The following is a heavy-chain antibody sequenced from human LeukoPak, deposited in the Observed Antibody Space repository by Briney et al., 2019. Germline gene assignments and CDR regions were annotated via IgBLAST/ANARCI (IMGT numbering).Heavy chain of an antibody. CDR2: IGISSNKI. V-gene: IGHV3-21*01. Sequence: GGSLRLSCAASGFTLRSYTMNWVRQAPGKGLEWVSSIGISSNKIYYADSVKGRFTISRDNAKNSLYLQMNSLRADDTAMYYCARDHYGDYIVDYWGQGALVTVSS. CDR3: ARDHYGDYIVDY. D-gene: IGHD4-17*01. CDR1: GFTLRSYT. J-gene: IGHJ4*02.